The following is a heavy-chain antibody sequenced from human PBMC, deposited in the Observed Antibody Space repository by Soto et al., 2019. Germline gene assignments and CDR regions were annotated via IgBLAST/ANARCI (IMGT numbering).Heavy chain of an antibody. V-gene: IGHV4-31*03. CDR3: ARDKGGGSGWAGNPGAFDI. CDR1: GGSISSGGYY. J-gene: IGHJ3*02. CDR2: IYYSGST. D-gene: IGHD6-19*01. Sequence: SETLSLTCTVSGGSISSGGYYWSWIRRHPGKGLEWIGYIYYSGSTYYNPSLKSRVTISVDTSKNQFSLKLSSVTAADTAVYYCARDKGGGSGWAGNPGAFDIWGQGTMVTVSS.